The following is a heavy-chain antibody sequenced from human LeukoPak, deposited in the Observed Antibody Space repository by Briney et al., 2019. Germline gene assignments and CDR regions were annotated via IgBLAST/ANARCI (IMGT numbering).Heavy chain of an antibody. Sequence: ASVKVSCKASGFTFTSSVMQWVLQARGQRLEWIGWIVVGSGNTNYAQKFQERVTITRDMSTSTAYMELSSLRSEDTAVYYCAAISSGWYEDYWGQGTLVTVSS. J-gene: IGHJ4*02. CDR2: IVVGSGNT. CDR3: AAISSGWYEDY. V-gene: IGHV1-58*02. CDR1: GFTFTSSV. D-gene: IGHD6-19*01.